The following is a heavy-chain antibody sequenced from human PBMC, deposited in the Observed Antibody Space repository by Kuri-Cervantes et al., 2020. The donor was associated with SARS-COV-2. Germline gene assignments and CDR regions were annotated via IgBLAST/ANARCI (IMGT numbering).Heavy chain of an antibody. J-gene: IGHJ5*02. Sequence: SGPTLVKPTEALTLTCTVSGFSLSNARMSVSWIRQPPGKALEWLAHIFSNDEKSYSTSLKSRLTISKDTSKSQVVLTMTNMDPVDTATYYCARIGPYYDFWSGYYEKYNWFDPWGQGTLVTVSS. CDR1: GFSLSNARMS. V-gene: IGHV2-26*01. D-gene: IGHD3-3*01. CDR3: ARIGPYYDFWSGYYEKYNWFDP. CDR2: IFSNDEK.